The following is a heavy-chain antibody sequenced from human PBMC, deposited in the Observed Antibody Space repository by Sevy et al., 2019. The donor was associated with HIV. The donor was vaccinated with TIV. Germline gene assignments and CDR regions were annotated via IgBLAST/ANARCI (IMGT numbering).Heavy chain of an antibody. D-gene: IGHD3-3*01. CDR1: GFTFSNAW. J-gene: IGHJ3*02. Sequence: GGSLRLSCAASGFTFSNAWMSWVRQAPGKGLEWVGRIKSKTDGGTTDYAAPVKGRFTISRDYSKNTLNLQMNSLKTKNTAVYYCTADRGDFWGGYLPFGDAFDIWGQGTMVTVSS. CDR2: IKSKTDGGTT. CDR3: TADRGDFWGGYLPFGDAFDI. V-gene: IGHV3-15*01.